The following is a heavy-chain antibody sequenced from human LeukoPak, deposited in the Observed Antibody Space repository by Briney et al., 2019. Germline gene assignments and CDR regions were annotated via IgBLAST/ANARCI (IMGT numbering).Heavy chain of an antibody. D-gene: IGHD3-22*01. CDR2: INPNSGGT. CDR3: AREDDSSGWDLDY. J-gene: IGHJ4*02. Sequence: ASVKVSCKASGYTFTGYYMHWVRQAPGQGLEWMGWINPNSGGTNYAQKFQGRVTMTRDTSISTAYMELSRLRSDDTAVYYCAREDDSSGWDLDYWGQGPWSPSPQ. CDR1: GYTFTGYY. V-gene: IGHV1-2*02.